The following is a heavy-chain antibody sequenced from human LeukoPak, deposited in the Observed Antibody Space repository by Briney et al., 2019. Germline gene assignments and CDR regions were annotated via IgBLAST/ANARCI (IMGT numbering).Heavy chain of an antibody. D-gene: IGHD5-24*01. Sequence: KSGGSLRLSCAASGFTFSDYYMSWSRQAPGKGLEWLSYISPSTTHTSYADSVKGRFTISRDNAKNLLFLQMNSLRVEDTAMYFCAKDIQLSTWGLGTMVTVSS. CDR1: GFTFSDYY. V-gene: IGHV3-11*03. CDR3: AKDIQLST. J-gene: IGHJ3*01. CDR2: ISPSTTHT.